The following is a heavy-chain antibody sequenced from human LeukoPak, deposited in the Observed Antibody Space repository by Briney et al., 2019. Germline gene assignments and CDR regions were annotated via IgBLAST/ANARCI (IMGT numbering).Heavy chain of an antibody. V-gene: IGHV1-18*01. J-gene: IGHJ4*02. D-gene: IGHD3-10*01. CDR3: ARGQPNRLLWVGELLSNINPFDY. CDR1: GYTFSRYA. CDR2: ISGYNGYT. Sequence: ASVKVSCKASGYTFSRYAISWVRQAPGQGLEWMGWISGYNGYTKNAQKFQGRVTMTTDTFTSTAYMELRSLRSDDTAVYYCARGQPNRLLWVGELLSNINPFDYWGQGTLVTVSS.